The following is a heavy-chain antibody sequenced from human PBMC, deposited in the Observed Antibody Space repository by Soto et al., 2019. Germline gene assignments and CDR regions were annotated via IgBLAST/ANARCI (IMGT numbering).Heavy chain of an antibody. Sequence: PGESLKISCEGSGYSFTSYWICWVRQMPGKGLEWMGIIYPGDSDTRYSPSFQGQVTISADKSISTAYLQWSSLKASDTAMYYCATARITMIVAAGDAFDIRGQETMVTVSS. V-gene: IGHV5-51*01. CDR3: ATARITMIVAAGDAFDI. J-gene: IGHJ3*02. D-gene: IGHD3-22*01. CDR1: GYSFTSYW. CDR2: IYPGDSDT.